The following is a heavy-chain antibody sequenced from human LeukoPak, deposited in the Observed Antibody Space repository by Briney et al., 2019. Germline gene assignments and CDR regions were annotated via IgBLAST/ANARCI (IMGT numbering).Heavy chain of an antibody. CDR2: ISSSGSTI. CDR1: GFTFSSYE. V-gene: IGHV3-48*03. J-gene: IGHJ6*03. D-gene: IGHD3-10*01. CDR3: ARIAYYYGSGSALGYYYYYMDV. Sequence: GGSLRLSCAASGFTFSSYEMNWVRQAPGKGLEWVSYISSSGSTIYYADSVKGRFTISRDTAKNSLYLHINSLRAEDTAVYYCARIAYYYGSGSALGYYYYYMDVWGKGTTVTVSS.